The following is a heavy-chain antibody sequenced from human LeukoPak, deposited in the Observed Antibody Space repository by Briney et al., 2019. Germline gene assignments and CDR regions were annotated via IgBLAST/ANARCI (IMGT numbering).Heavy chain of an antibody. CDR2: IYTSGST. Sequence: KPSQTLSLTCSVSGGSISSGSYYWSWIRQPAGKGLEWIGRIYTSGSTNYNPSLKSRVTMSFDASNNQFSLRLSSVTAADTAVYYCARVTTGGYYNYWGQGTLVTVSS. J-gene: IGHJ4*02. CDR1: GGSISSGSYY. V-gene: IGHV4-61*02. D-gene: IGHD3-22*01. CDR3: ARVTTGGYYNY.